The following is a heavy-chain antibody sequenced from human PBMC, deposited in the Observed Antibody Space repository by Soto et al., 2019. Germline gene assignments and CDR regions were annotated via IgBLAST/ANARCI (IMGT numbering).Heavy chain of an antibody. CDR1: GGSISSYY. V-gene: IGHV4-59*12. CDR2: IYYSGST. D-gene: IGHD3-22*01. J-gene: IGHJ6*02. CDR3: ARETYYYDCSGYYYYYGGDV. Sequence: PSETLSLTCTVSGGSISSYYWSWIRQPPGKGLEWIGYIYYSGSTYYNPSLKSRVTISVDTSKNQFSLKLSSVTAADTAVYYCARETYYYDCSGYYYYYGGDVWGQGTTVTVSS.